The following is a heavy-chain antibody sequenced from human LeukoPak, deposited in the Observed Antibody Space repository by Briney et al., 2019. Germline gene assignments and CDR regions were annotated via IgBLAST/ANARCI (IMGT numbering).Heavy chain of an antibody. Sequence: PGGSLRLSCAASRFTFSHYEMNWVRQAPGKGLEWVSYISSNGSTTYYADSVKGRFTISRDNAKNSLYLQMNSLRAEDTAVYYCAGLQLWPHDYWGQGTLVAVSS. V-gene: IGHV3-48*03. D-gene: IGHD5-18*01. CDR3: AGLQLWPHDY. CDR1: RFTFSHYE. J-gene: IGHJ4*01. CDR2: ISSNGSTT.